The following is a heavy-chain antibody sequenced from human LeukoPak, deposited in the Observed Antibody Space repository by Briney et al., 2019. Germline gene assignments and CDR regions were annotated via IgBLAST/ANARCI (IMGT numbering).Heavy chain of an antibody. CDR1: GFTFSSYA. J-gene: IGHJ2*01. CDR3: AKDRTVGASYWYFDL. CDR2: ISYDGSNK. D-gene: IGHD1-26*01. V-gene: IGHV3-30-3*01. Sequence: GGSLRLSCAASGFTFSSYAMHWVRQAPGKGLEWVAVISYDGSNKYYADSVKGRFTISRDSSRNTLFLHMNTLRAEDTAIYYCAKDRTVGASYWYFDLWGRGTLVTVSS.